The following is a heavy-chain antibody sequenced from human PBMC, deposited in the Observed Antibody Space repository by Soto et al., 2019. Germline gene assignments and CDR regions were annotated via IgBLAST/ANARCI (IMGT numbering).Heavy chain of an antibody. J-gene: IGHJ6*02. D-gene: IGHD5-12*01. CDR2: IISIFGTP. V-gene: IGHV1-69*13. CDR1: GGTFNSYV. Sequence: SVKVSCKASGGTFNSYVFNWVRQAPGQGLEWMGGIISIFGTPNYGQKFQGRVTITADESTSTGFMELSSLTSEDTAIYYCARDEDIVATTPPTYGMDVWGQGTTVTVSS. CDR3: ARDEDIVATTPPTYGMDV.